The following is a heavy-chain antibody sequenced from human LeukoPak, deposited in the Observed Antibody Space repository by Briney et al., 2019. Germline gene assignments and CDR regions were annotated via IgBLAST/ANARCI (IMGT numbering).Heavy chain of an antibody. CDR1: GGSISSGSYY. D-gene: IGHD2-2*02. V-gene: IGHV4-61*02. Sequence: PSETLSLTCTVSGGSISSGSYYWSWIRQPAGKGLEWIGRIYTSGSTNYNPSLKSRVTISVDTSKNQFSLKLSSVTAADTAVYYCARAGDIVVVPAAIRDAFDIWGQGTMVTVSS. J-gene: IGHJ3*02. CDR2: IYTSGST. CDR3: ARAGDIVVVPAAIRDAFDI.